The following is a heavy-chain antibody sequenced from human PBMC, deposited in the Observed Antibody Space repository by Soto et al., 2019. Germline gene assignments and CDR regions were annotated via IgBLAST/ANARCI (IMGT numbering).Heavy chain of an antibody. CDR1: GVSISSDGYY. J-gene: IGHJ5*02. CDR2: LYDSGST. CDR3: ARSVFP. Sequence: QVQLQESGPGLVKPSQTLSLTCTVSGVSISSDGYYWNRIRPHPGKGLEWIGYLYDSGSTYYNPSLKSRASISVEPSETHSPLKLTSVTAADTAVDYCARSVFPWGRGTLVTVSS. V-gene: IGHV4-31*03.